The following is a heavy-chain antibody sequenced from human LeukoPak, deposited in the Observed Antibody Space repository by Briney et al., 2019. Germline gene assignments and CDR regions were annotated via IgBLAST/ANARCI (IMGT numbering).Heavy chain of an antibody. D-gene: IGHD3-22*01. CDR3: ARLLYDRSGYYYFDY. V-gene: IGHV4-39*01. CDR1: GGSISTSNYY. CDR2: IYYTGST. Sequence: SETLSLTCTVSGGSISTSNYYWGWIRQPPGKGLEWIGTIYYTGSTYDNPSLKSRVTVSVDTSKNQFSLKLCSVTAADTAVYYCARLLYDRSGYYYFDYWGQGTLVSVSS. J-gene: IGHJ4*02.